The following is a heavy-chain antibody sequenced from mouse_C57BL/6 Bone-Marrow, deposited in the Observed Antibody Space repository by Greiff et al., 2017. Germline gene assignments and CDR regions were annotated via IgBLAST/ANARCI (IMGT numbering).Heavy chain of an antibody. V-gene: IGHV1-20*01. CDR2: INPYNGDT. D-gene: IGHD2-1*01. Sequence: EVQLQQSGPELVKPGDSVKISCKASGYSFTGYFMNWVMQSHGKSLEWIGRINPYNGDTFYNQKFKGKATLTVDKSSSTAHMELRSLTSEDSAVYYCAREGYYGNYKGFAYWGQGTLVTVSA. CDR1: GYSFTGYF. CDR3: AREGYYGNYKGFAY. J-gene: IGHJ3*01.